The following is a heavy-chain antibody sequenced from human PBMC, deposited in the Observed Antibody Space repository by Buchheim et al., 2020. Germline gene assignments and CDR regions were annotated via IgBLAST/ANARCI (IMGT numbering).Heavy chain of an antibody. D-gene: IGHD1-14*01. V-gene: IGHV3-7*01. CDR2: IKEDGSEI. Sequence: EVQLVESGGDLVQPGGSLRLSCAASGFTFSVYAMSWVRQAPGKGLEWVASIKEDGSEINYVDSVKGRFTISRDNTKKSLFLQMNSLRDEDTAVYYCVSWPSTGVTPRTNYWGQGTL. J-gene: IGHJ4*02. CDR3: VSWPSTGVTPRTNY. CDR1: GFTFSVYA.